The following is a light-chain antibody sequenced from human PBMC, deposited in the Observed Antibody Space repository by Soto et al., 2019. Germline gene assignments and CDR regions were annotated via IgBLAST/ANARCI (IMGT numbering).Light chain of an antibody. Sequence: QMTQSPSSLSASVGDRLTITCRTSQGIRSALGWYQQKPGKVPKLLIYAASTLQSGVPSRFSGSGSGRDFTLTISSLQPEDFATYYCLLDYSYFWAFGQGTKVDI. CDR1: QGIRSA. V-gene: IGKV1-6*01. J-gene: IGKJ1*01. CDR3: LLDYSYFWA. CDR2: AAS.